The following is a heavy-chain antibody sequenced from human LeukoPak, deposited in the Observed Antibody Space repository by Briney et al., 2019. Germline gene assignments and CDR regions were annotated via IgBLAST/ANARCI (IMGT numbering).Heavy chain of an antibody. J-gene: IGHJ6*04. D-gene: IGHD3-10*02. CDR2: ISSRGSTT. CDR3: AGLGITMIGGV. V-gene: IGHV3-48*03. CDR1: GFTFSSYA. Sequence: PGGSLRLSCAASGFTFSSYAIKCGRRPPGWGGVWVSYISSRGSTTYYADSVKGRFTISRDNAKNSLYLQMNSLRAEHTAVYYCAGLGITMIGGVWGKGTTVTISS.